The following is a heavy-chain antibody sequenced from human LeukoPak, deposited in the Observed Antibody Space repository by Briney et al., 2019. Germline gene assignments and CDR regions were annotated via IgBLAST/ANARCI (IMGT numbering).Heavy chain of an antibody. V-gene: IGHV5-10-1*01. CDR3: ARPSVDGSGSYPY. Sequence: GESLKISCKSSGYSLTSYWISWVRQMPGKGLEWMGRIDPSDSYTNYSPSLQGHVTISADKSISTAYLQWSSLKASDTAMFYCARPSVDGSGSYPYWGQGTLVTVSS. J-gene: IGHJ4*02. CDR1: GYSLTSYW. CDR2: IDPSDSYT. D-gene: IGHD3-10*01.